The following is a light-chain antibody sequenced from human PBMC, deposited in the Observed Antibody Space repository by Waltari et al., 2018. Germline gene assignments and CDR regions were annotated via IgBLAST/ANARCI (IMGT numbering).Light chain of an antibody. CDR2: RNT. CDR3: AAWDDSLSGRV. V-gene: IGLV1-47*01. Sequence: QSVLSQPPSPSGTPAQMVTIPCAATSSNTGSNSVYWYQQLPATAPKLLIYRNTQRPSGVPDRFSGSKSGTSASLAISGLRSEDEADYYCAAWDDSLSGRVFGGGTKLTVL. CDR1: SSNTGSNS. J-gene: IGLJ3*02.